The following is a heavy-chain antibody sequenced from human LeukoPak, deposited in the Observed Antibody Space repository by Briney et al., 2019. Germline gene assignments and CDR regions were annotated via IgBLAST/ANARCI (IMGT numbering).Heavy chain of an antibody. CDR3: ARGRTIYYGSGSYQGDY. D-gene: IGHD3-10*01. CDR1: GYTFTSYY. CDR2: INPSGGST. J-gene: IGHJ4*02. V-gene: IGHV1-46*01. Sequence: GASVKVSCKASGYTFTSYYMHWVRQAPGQGLEWMGIINPSGGSTSYAQKFQGRVTMTTDTSTSTAYMELRSLRSDDTAVYYCARGRTIYYGSGSYQGDYWGQGTLVTVSS.